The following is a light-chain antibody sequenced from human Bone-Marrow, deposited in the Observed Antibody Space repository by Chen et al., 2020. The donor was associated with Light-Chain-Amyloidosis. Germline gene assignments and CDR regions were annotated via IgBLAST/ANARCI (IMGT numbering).Light chain of an antibody. CDR2: EVT. CDR1: SSDVGGDNH. J-gene: IGLJ1*01. V-gene: IGLV2-14*01. Sequence: QSALTQPASVSGSPGQSITISCTCTSSDVGGDNHVSWYHQHPDKAPKLMIYEVTNRPSWVPDRFSGSKSDNTASLTISGLKTEDEADYFCSSYTITNALVFGSGTRVTVL. CDR3: SSYTITNALV.